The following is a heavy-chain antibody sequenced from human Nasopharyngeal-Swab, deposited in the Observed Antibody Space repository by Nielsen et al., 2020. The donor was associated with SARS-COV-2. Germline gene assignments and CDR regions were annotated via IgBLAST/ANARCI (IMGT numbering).Heavy chain of an antibody. CDR1: GFTVSSNC. V-gene: IGHV3-53*04. D-gene: IGHD6-19*01. CDR3: ARDYSSGWYYFDY. J-gene: IGHJ4*02. Sequence: GESLKISCAASGFTVSSNCMSWVRQAPGKGLEWVSVIYSGGSTYYADSVKGRFTISRHNSKNTLYLQMNSLRAEDTAVYYCARDYSSGWYYFDYWGQGTLVTVSS. CDR2: IYSGGST.